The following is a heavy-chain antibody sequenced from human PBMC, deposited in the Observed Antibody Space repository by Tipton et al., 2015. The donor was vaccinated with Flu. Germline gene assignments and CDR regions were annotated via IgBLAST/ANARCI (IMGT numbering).Heavy chain of an antibody. D-gene: IGHD3-10*01. CDR3: ARGSGSGTDVTFYF. J-gene: IGHJ4*02. Sequence: TLSLTCTVSGYPISSGYNWGWIRQPPGKGLEWIGNIFHSGNTYYNPSLKSRVTISVDKSKNQFSLKLSSVTAADTAVYYCARGSGSGTDVTFYFWGQGTLVTVSS. V-gene: IGHV4-38-2*02. CDR1: GYPISSGYN. CDR2: IFHSGNT.